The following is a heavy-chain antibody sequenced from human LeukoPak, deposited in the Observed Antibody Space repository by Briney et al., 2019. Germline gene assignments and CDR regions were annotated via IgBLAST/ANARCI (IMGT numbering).Heavy chain of an antibody. V-gene: IGHV3-9*01. CDR1: GFTFDDYA. J-gene: IGHJ6*03. CDR2: INWNSDSI. D-gene: IGHD3-16*01. CDR3: ARAGELRYMDV. Sequence: PGGSLRLSCAVSGFTFDDYAMHWVRQVPGKGLEWVSGINWNSDSIGYADSVKGRFTTSRDNAKNSLYLQMNSLRADDTAIYYCARAGELRYMDVWGKGTAVTVSS.